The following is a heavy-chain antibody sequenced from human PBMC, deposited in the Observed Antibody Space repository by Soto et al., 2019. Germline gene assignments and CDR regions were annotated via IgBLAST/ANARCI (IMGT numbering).Heavy chain of an antibody. CDR2: ISAHNGNT. J-gene: IGHJ4*02. V-gene: IGHV1-18*01. D-gene: IGHD1-1*01. Sequence: VHLVQSGAEVKKPGASVKVSCKGSGYTFTSYGITWVRQAPGQGLEWMGWISAHNGNTNYAQKLQVRVTVTRDTSTRTASMELRSLRSDDRAVYYCARGRYGDYWGQGALVTVSS. CDR3: ARGRYGDY. CDR1: GYTFTSYG.